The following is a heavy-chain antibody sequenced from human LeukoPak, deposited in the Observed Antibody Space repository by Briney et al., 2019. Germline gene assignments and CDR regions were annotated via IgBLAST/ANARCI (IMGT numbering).Heavy chain of an antibody. V-gene: IGHV3-23*01. CDR1: GFTFISYA. Sequence: GGSLRPSCAASGFTFISYAMNWVRKPPGKGLEWVSAISGSGDNTYYADSVKGRFTISRDNSKNTLYLQMNSLRGEDTAVYYCAKVRPYCSSTRCYARSGLFDYWGQGTLVTVSS. CDR2: ISGSGDNT. CDR3: AKVRPYCSSTRCYARSGLFDY. D-gene: IGHD2-2*01. J-gene: IGHJ4*02.